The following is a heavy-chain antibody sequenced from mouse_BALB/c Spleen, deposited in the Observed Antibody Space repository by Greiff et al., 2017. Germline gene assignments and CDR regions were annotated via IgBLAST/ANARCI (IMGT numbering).Heavy chain of an antibody. CDR1: GFTFSSYA. J-gene: IGHJ3*01. D-gene: IGHD2-3*01. CDR3: ARWMDGPFAY. Sequence: EVQRVESGGGLVKPGGSLKLSCAASGFTFSSYAMSWVRQTPEKRLEWVASISSGGSTYYPDSVKGRFTISRDNARNILYLQMSSLRSEDTAMYYCARWMDGPFAYWGQGTLVTVSA. V-gene: IGHV5-6-5*01. CDR2: ISSGGST.